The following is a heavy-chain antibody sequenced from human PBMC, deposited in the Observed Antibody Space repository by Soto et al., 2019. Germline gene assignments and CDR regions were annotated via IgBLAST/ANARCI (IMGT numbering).Heavy chain of an antibody. CDR3: ARVGGSYLNWFDP. V-gene: IGHV4-4*02. CDR1: GGSISSSNW. D-gene: IGHD1-26*01. CDR2: IYHSGST. J-gene: IGHJ5*02. Sequence: PSETLSLTCAVSGGSISSSNWWSWVRQPPGKGLEWIGEIYHSGSTNYNPSLKSRVTISVDKSKNQFSLKLSSVTAADTAVYYCARVGGSYLNWFDPWGQGTLVTVSS.